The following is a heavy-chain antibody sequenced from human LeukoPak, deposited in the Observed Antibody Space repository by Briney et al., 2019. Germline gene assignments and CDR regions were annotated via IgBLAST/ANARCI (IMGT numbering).Heavy chain of an antibody. CDR1: GYTFTSYD. CDR2: FDPEDGET. J-gene: IGHJ3*02. CDR3: ASVGATRGSAFDI. V-gene: IGHV1-24*01. D-gene: IGHD1-26*01. Sequence: ASVKVSCKASGYTFTSYDINWVRQAPGKGLEWMGGFDPEDGETIYAQKFQGRVTMTEDTSTDTAYMELSSLRSEDTAVYYCASVGATRGSAFDIWGQGTMVTVSS.